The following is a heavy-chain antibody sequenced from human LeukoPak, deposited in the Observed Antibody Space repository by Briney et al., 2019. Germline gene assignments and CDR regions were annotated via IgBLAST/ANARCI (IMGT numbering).Heavy chain of an antibody. CDR3: AASKKYGSGSYYVYYMDV. D-gene: IGHD3-10*01. CDR1: GGSISSYY. Sequence: SETLSLTCTVSGGSISSYYWSWIRQPPGKGLEWIGYISYSGSPNYNPSLKSRVTISVETSKNQISLRLSSVTAADTAVYYCAASKKYGSGSYYVYYMDVWGKGTTVTISS. V-gene: IGHV4-59*01. CDR2: ISYSGSP. J-gene: IGHJ6*03.